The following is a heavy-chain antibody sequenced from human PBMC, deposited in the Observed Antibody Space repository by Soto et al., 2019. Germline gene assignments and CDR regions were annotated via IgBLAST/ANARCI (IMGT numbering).Heavy chain of an antibody. V-gene: IGHV1-8*01. CDR1: GYTFSSYD. D-gene: IGHD6-19*01. CDR3: ATSGGGWYLY. CDR2: LNPNSGAT. Sequence: QVQLVQSGAEVKKPGASVKVSCKASGYTFSSYDINWVRQATGQGLEWMGWLNPNSGATGYAQKFQGRVTLTRNTSINTAYIELSSLTSDDTVVYYCATSGGGWYLYWGQGTLVTVSS. J-gene: IGHJ4*02.